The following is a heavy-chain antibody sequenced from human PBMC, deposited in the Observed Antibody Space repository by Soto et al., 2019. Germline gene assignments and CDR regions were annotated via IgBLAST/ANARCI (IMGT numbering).Heavy chain of an antibody. D-gene: IGHD3-10*01. CDR2: ISPMFGAA. V-gene: IGHV1-69*19. CDR1: GGTFNTYA. CDR3: AREVQVHTPAFVY. J-gene: IGHJ4*02. Sequence: QVQLVQSGAEMKKPGSSVKVSCQSSGGTFNTYAMNWVRQAPGQGPEWMGDISPMFGAANYAPKFQGIVTITADESTGTSYMQLSSLTSEATALYFCAREVQVHTPAFVYWGQGTLVTVSS.